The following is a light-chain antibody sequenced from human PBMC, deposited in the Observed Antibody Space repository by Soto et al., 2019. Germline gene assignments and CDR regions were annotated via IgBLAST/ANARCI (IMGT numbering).Light chain of an antibody. CDR1: QSISSW. CDR3: THYNSYSEA. Sequence: DIQMTQSPSTLSGSLGDRVTVIFRDIQSISSWFAWDQQTPGKDPKLLIYTASTLKSGLPPRLRGSGSRTEFTLTICSPKPDDFTTYYCTHYNSYSEAFGQGTKVDSK. J-gene: IGKJ1*01. CDR2: TAS. V-gene: IGKV1-5*03.